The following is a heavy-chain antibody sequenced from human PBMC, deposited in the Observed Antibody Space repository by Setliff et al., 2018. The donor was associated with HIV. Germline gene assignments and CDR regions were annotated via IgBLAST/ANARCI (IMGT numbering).Heavy chain of an antibody. CDR3: ARDLKDDGADP. Sequence: SVKVSCKASGGTFSSYAISWVRQAPGQGLEWMGGIIPIFGTANYAQKFQGRVTLTADESTSTAYMELNSLRSEDTAVYYFARDLKDDGADPWGQGTLVTVS. J-gene: IGHJ5*02. CDR1: GGTFSSYA. CDR2: IIPIFGTA. V-gene: IGHV1-69*13. D-gene: IGHD1-1*01.